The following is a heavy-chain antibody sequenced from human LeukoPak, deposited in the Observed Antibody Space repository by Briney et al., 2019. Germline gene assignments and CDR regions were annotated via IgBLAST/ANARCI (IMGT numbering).Heavy chain of an antibody. V-gene: IGHV3-48*03. Sequence: PGGSLRLSCAASGFTFSSYEMNWVRQALGKGLEWVSYISSSGSTIYYADSVKGRFTISRDNAKNSLYLQMNSLRAEDTAVYYCAREGTSITGTRRGFDPWGQGTLVTVSS. D-gene: IGHD1-7*01. CDR1: GFTFSSYE. CDR2: ISSSGSTI. J-gene: IGHJ5*02. CDR3: AREGTSITGTRRGFDP.